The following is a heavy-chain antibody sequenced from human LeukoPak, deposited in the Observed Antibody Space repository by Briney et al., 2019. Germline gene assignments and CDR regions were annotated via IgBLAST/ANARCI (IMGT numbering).Heavy chain of an antibody. Sequence: GGSLRLSCAASGFTLSSYAMSWVRQAPGKGLEWLGRIKSKPNGETRDYAAPVKGRFIVSRDDSKNTVYLQMNSLKPEDTAVYYCATGDALDIWGQGTLVIVSS. CDR1: GFTLSSYA. V-gene: IGHV3-15*01. J-gene: IGHJ3*02. CDR3: ATGDALDI. CDR2: IKSKPNGETR.